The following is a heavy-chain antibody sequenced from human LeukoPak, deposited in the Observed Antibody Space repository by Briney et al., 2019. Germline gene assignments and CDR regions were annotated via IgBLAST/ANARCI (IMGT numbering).Heavy chain of an antibody. D-gene: IGHD6-25*01. CDR2: INHSGST. CDR1: GGPFNGYY. Sequence: PSETLSLTCAVYGGPFNGYYWTWIRQPPGKGLEWIGEINHSGSTDYNPSLKSRVTISVDTSKNQFSLKLNSVTAADTAVYYCARGQLRLSNWGQGSLVIVSS. V-gene: IGHV4-34*01. CDR3: ARGQLRLSN. J-gene: IGHJ4*02.